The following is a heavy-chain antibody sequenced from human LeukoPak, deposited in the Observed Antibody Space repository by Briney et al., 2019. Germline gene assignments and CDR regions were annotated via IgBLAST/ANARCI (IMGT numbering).Heavy chain of an antibody. CDR2: ISSSGSNI. CDR1: GFTFSSYG. Sequence: PGGSLRLSCAASGFTFSSYGMNWVRQAPGEGLEWVAYISSSGSNIHYADAVKGRFTISRDNAENSLYLQMNSLRAEDTAIYYCAPDGYYWGQGTLVTVSS. CDR3: APDGYY. D-gene: IGHD6-13*01. J-gene: IGHJ4*02. V-gene: IGHV3-48*03.